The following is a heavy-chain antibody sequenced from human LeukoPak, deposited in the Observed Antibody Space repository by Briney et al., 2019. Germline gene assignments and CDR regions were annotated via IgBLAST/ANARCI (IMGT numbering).Heavy chain of an antibody. Sequence: PGGSLRLSCAASGFTFGSYAMYWVRQAPGKGLEWVSGISGSGGSTSYADSVKGRFTISRDNSENTVYLQMNSLRAEDTAVYYCARDADSSGWDTDFDYWGQGTLVTVSS. CDR1: GFTFGSYA. CDR3: ARDADSSGWDTDFDY. J-gene: IGHJ4*02. CDR2: ISGSGGST. D-gene: IGHD6-19*01. V-gene: IGHV3-23*01.